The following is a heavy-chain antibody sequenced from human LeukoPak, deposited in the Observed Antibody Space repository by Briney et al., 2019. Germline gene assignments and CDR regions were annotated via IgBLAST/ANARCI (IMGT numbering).Heavy chain of an antibody. V-gene: IGHV3-21*01. CDR1: GFTFSSYS. Sequence: GGSLRLSCAASGFTFSSYSMNWVRQAPGKGLEWVSSISSSSSYIYYVDAVKGRFTISRDNAKNSLYLQMNSLRAEDTAVYYCARDHWGTVVLESAFDIWGQGTMVTVSS. CDR2: ISSSSSYI. D-gene: IGHD4-23*01. J-gene: IGHJ3*02. CDR3: ARDHWGTVVLESAFDI.